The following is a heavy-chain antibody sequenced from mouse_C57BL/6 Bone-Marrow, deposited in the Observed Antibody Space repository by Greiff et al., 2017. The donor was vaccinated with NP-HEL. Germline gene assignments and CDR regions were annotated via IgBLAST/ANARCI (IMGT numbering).Heavy chain of an antibody. V-gene: IGHV1-26*01. CDR3: ASPAYYSNYEDY. CDR2: INPNNGGT. CDR1: GYTFTDYY. D-gene: IGHD2-5*01. Sequence: EVQLQQSGPELVKPGASVKISCKASGYTFTDYYMNWVKQSHGKSLEWIGDINPNNGGTSYNQKFKGNATLTVDKSSSTAYMELRSLTSEDSAVYYCASPAYYSNYEDYWGQGTTLTVSS. J-gene: IGHJ2*01.